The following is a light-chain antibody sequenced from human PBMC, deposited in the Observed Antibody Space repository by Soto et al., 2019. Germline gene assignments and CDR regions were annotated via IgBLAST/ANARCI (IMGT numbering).Light chain of an antibody. Sequence: SYELTQSLSVSVALGQAARITCGGNNIGLKDVHWYQQKPGQAPVVVIYRDNNRPSGIPDRISGSNSGNTATLTISRAQAGDEADYYCQVRDSSAVVFGGGTKLTVL. J-gene: IGLJ2*01. CDR2: RDN. CDR3: QVRDSSAVV. V-gene: IGLV3-9*01. CDR1: NIGLKD.